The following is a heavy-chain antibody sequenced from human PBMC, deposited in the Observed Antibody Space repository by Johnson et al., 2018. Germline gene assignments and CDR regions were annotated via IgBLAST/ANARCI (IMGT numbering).Heavy chain of an antibody. Sequence: VQLVQSGGGLVQPGRSLRLSCVASGFTFDDYAMYWVRQITGKGLEWVAGISWHGASIVYADSVKGRFIISRDNAKNSLYLEINNLRPEDTALYYCTKVVASSYDFGMDVWGQGTTVTVSS. CDR1: GFTFDDYA. CDR3: TKVVASSYDFGMDV. D-gene: IGHD2-15*01. CDR2: ISWHGASI. J-gene: IGHJ6*02. V-gene: IGHV3-9*01.